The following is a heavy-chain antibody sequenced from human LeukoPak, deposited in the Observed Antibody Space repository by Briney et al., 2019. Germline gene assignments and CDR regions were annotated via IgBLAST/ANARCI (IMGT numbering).Heavy chain of an antibody. CDR2: ITGSGGNT. CDR1: GFTFSNYA. V-gene: IGHV3-23*01. Sequence: GGSLRRSCAASGFTFSNYAMSWVRQAPGKGLEWVSAITGSGGNTYHADSVKGRFTISRDNSKNTLYLQMNSLRDEDTAVYYCAKWGDFDVLTGYYVPDFWGQGTLVTVSS. D-gene: IGHD3-9*01. J-gene: IGHJ4*02. CDR3: AKWGDFDVLTGYYVPDF.